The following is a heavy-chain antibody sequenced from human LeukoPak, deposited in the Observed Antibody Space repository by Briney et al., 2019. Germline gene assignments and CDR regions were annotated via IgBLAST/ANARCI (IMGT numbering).Heavy chain of an antibody. Sequence: GGSLRLSCAASGFTFSTYGMHWVRQAPGKGLEWVAVIWYDGSKKYYADSVKGRFTISRDNAKNSLYLQMNSLRAEDTAVYYCAGGGGIAAAGYFDYWGQGTLVTVSS. J-gene: IGHJ4*02. CDR2: IWYDGSKK. V-gene: IGHV3-33*01. D-gene: IGHD6-13*01. CDR1: GFTFSTYG. CDR3: AGGGGIAAAGYFDY.